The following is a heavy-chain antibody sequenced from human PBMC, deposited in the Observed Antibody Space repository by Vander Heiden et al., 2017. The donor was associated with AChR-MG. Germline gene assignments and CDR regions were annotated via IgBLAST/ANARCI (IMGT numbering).Heavy chain of an antibody. D-gene: IGHD5-18*01. CDR1: GYIFTDYY. J-gene: IGHJ4*02. V-gene: IGHV1-69-2*01. CDR2: VDPEDGET. CDR3: ATAFGDTAMAIDY. Sequence: EVELVESGAEVKKPGATVKISCKVSGYIFTDYYMHWLQQAHGKVLEWMGLVDPEDGETIYTEKFQGRVTITADTSTDTAYMELSSLRSEDTSVYYCATAFGDTAMAIDYWGQGTLVTVSS.